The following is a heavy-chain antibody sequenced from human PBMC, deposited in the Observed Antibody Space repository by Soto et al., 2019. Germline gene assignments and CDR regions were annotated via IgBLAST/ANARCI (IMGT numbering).Heavy chain of an antibody. CDR1: GGSISSSSYY. J-gene: IGHJ6*02. CDR3: ARLFPEMARNYYSYYGMDV. V-gene: IGHV4-39*01. CDR2: IYYSGST. Sequence: PSETLSLTCTVSGGSISSSSYYWGWIRQPPGKGLEWIGSIYYSGSTYYNPSLKSRVTISVDTSKNQFSLKLSSVTAADTAVYYCARLFPEMARNYYSYYGMDVWGQGTTVTVSS. D-gene: IGHD5-12*01.